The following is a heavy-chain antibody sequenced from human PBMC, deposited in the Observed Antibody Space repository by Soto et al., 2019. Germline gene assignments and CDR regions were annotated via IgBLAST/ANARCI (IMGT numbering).Heavy chain of an antibody. V-gene: IGHV1-46*01. D-gene: IGHD3-22*01. CDR1: GYTFTSYY. CDR2: INPSGGST. J-gene: IGHJ4*02. Sequence: GASVKVSCKASGYTFTSYYMHWVRQAPGQGLEWMGIINPSGGSTSYAQKFQGRVTMTRDTSTSTVYMELSSLRSEDTAVYYCARGDYYDSSGYYYDPLYYFDYWGQGTLVTVSS. CDR3: ARGDYYDSSGYYYDPLYYFDY.